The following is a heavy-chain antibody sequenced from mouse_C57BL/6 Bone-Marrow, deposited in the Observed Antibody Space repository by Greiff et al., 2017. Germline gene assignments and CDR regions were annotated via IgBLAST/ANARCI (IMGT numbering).Heavy chain of an antibody. Sequence: EVKLMESGGGLVQSGRSLRLSCATSGFTFSDFYMEWVRQAPGKGLEWIAASRNKANDYTTEYSASVKGRFIVSRDTSQSILYLQMNALRAEDTAIYYCARGGGSYWYFDVWGTGTTVTVSS. V-gene: IGHV7-1*01. J-gene: IGHJ1*03. CDR2: SRNKANDYTT. CDR1: GFTFSDFY. CDR3: ARGGGSYWYFDV.